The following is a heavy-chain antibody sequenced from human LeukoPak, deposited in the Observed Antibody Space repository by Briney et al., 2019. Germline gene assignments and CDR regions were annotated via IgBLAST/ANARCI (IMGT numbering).Heavy chain of an antibody. CDR1: RYTFTSYD. D-gene: IGHD2-21*01. CDR2: MNPNSGNT. V-gene: IGHV1-8*01. CDR3: ARPPLAYCGADCYYFDY. J-gene: IGHJ4*02. Sequence: ASVKVSCKASRYTFTSYDINWVRQATGQGLEWMGWMNPNSGNTGYAQKFQGRVTMTRNTSISTAYMELSRLRSDDTAVYYCARPPLAYCGADCYYFDYWGRGTLVTVSS.